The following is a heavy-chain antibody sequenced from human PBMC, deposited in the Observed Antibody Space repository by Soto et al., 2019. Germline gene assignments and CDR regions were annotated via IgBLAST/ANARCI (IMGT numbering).Heavy chain of an antibody. Sequence: QVQLVESGGGVVQPGRSLRLSCAASGFTFSSYGMHWVRQAPGKGLEWVAVISYDGSNKYYADSVKGRFTISRDNSKNTLYLQMNSLRAEDTAVYYRAKGIIVVVTASPFDYWGQGTLVTVSS. CDR1: GFTFSSYG. V-gene: IGHV3-30*18. D-gene: IGHD2-21*02. CDR3: AKGIIVVVTASPFDY. J-gene: IGHJ4*02. CDR2: ISYDGSNK.